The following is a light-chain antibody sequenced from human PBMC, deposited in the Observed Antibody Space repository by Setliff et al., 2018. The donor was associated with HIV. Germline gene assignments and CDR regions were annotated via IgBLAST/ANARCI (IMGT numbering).Light chain of an antibody. CDR3: ASYRSPATYV. CDR2: DVS. J-gene: IGLJ1*01. CDR1: SSDVGGYDF. V-gene: IGLV2-14*03. Sequence: QSALTQPASVSGSPGQSITISCIGTSSDVGGYDFVSWYQQRPDKAPKLIIFDVSERPSGVSRRFSGSKSGNTASLTISGLQTEDEGDYFCASYRSPATYVFGIGTKVTVL.